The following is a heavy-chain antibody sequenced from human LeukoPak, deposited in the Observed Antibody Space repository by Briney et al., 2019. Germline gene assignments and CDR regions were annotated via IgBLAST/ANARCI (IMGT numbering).Heavy chain of an antibody. J-gene: IGHJ4*02. CDR1: GFTFSSYA. CDR3: ARGGRQQQLVLSFVDY. Sequence: GSLRLSCAASGFTFSSYAMSWIRQPPGKGLEWIGEINHSGSTNYNPSLKSRVTISVDTSKNQFSLKLSSVTAADTAVYYCARGGRQQQLVLSFVDYWGQGTLVTVSS. V-gene: IGHV4-34*01. D-gene: IGHD6-13*01. CDR2: INHSGST.